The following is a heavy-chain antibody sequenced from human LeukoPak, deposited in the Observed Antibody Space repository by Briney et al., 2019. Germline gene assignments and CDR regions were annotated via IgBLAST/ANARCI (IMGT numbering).Heavy chain of an antibody. J-gene: IGHJ4*02. D-gene: IGHD3-3*01. CDR3: AKGPSVFGVVIMDY. CDR2: VSSDGSNK. Sequence: GTSLRLSCAASGFTFSSYGKHWVRQPPGRGLEWVAVVSSDGSNKYYADSVKGRFNISRDNSKNTLYLQMNSLRAEDTAVYYCAKGPSVFGVVIMDYWGQGTLVTVSS. CDR1: GFTFSSYG. V-gene: IGHV3-30*18.